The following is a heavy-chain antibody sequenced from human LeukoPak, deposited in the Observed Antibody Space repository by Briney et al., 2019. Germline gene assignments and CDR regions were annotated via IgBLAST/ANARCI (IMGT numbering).Heavy chain of an antibody. CDR1: GFTFSSYA. D-gene: IGHD5-12*01. V-gene: IGHV3-30*04. Sequence: GGSLRLSCAASGFTFSSYAMHWVRRAPGKGLEWVAVISYDGSNKYYADSVKGRFTISRDNSKNTLYLQMNSLRAEDTAVYYCARARASGYDFFDYWGQGTLVTVSS. CDR3: ARARASGYDFFDY. CDR2: ISYDGSNK. J-gene: IGHJ4*02.